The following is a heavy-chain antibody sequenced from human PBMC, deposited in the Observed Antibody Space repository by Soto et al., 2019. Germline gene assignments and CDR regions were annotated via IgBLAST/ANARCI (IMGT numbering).Heavy chain of an antibody. V-gene: IGHV3-23*01. CDR1: GFTFSSYA. CDR3: AKGLGVVAATLHAFDI. CDR2: ISGSGGST. Sequence: GGSLRLSCAASGFTFSSYAMSWVRQAPGKGLEWVSAISGSGGSTYYADSVKGRFTISRDNSKNTLYLQMNSLRAEDTAVYYCAKGLGVVAATLHAFDIWGQGTMVTVSS. J-gene: IGHJ3*02. D-gene: IGHD2-15*01.